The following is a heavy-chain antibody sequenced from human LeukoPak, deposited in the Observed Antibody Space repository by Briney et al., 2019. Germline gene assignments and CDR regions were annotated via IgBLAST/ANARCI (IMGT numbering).Heavy chain of an antibody. CDR1: GYTFTGYY. J-gene: IGHJ4*02. CDR2: ISAYNGNT. V-gene: IGHV1-18*04. Sequence: ASVKVSCKASGYTFTGYYMHWVRQAPGQGLEWMGWISAYNGNTNYAQKLQGRVTMTTDTSTSTAYMELRSLRSDDTAVYYCARGSPATWAVAGHSPDYWGQGTLVTVSS. CDR3: ARGSPATWAVAGHSPDY. D-gene: IGHD6-19*01.